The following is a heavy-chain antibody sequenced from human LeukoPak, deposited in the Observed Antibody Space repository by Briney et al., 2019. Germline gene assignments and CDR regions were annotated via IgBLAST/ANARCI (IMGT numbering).Heavy chain of an antibody. CDR2: IDHSGSA. J-gene: IGHJ5*02. CDR3: ARGFPTSSRWFDP. D-gene: IGHD6-6*01. V-gene: IGHV4-34*01. CDR1: GGSFSGYH. Sequence: SETLSLTCGVYGGSFSGYHWTWIRLRPGKGLDWIGDIDHSGSAHYNPSLKSRVTISIDTSNKQFSLNVHSATAADTAVYYCARGFPTSSRWFDPWGQGTLVTVSS.